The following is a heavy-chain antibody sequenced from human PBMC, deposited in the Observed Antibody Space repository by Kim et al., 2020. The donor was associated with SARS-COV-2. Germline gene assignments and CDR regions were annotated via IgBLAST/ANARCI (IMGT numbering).Heavy chain of an antibody. J-gene: IGHJ5*02. CDR1: GYTFTSYY. D-gene: IGHD3-10*01. CDR3: ARGYAMVRGVIITSSWFDP. Sequence: ASVKVSCKASGYTFTSYYMHWVRQAPGQGLEWMGIINPSGGSTSYAQKFQGRVTMTRDTSTSTVYMELSSLRSEDTAVYYCARGYAMVRGVIITSSWFDPWGQGTLVTVSS. V-gene: IGHV1-46*01. CDR2: INPSGGST.